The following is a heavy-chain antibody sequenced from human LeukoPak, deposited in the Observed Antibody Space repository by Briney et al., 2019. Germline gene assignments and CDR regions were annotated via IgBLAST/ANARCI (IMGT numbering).Heavy chain of an antibody. Sequence: SETLSLTCAVYGGSFSGYYWSWIRQPPGKGLEWIGEINHSGSTNYNPSLKSRVTISVDTSKNQFSLKLSSVTAADTAVYYCARPSYYYYGMDVWGQGTTVTVSS. CDR2: INHSGST. CDR1: GGSFSGYY. CDR3: ARPSYYYYGMDV. V-gene: IGHV4-34*01. J-gene: IGHJ6*02.